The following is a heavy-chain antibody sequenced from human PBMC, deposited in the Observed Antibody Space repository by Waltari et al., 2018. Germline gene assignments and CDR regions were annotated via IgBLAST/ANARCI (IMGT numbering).Heavy chain of an antibody. D-gene: IGHD3-3*01. Sequence: VQLVQSGAEVKKPGATVKISCKASGYTFTDYYMHWVQQAPGKGLEWMGWMNPNSGNTGYAQKFQGRVTMTRNTSISTAYMELSSLRSEDTAVYYCARGGRGGMDVWGQGTTVTVSS. CDR1: GYTFTDYY. CDR3: ARGGRGGMDV. CDR2: MNPNSGNT. J-gene: IGHJ6*02. V-gene: IGHV1-8*02.